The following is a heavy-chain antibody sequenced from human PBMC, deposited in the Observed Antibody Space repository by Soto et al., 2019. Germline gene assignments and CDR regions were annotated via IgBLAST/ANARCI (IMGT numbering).Heavy chain of an antibody. D-gene: IGHD3-22*01. CDR2: IYYSGST. CDR1: GGSISSSSYY. Sequence: QLQLQESGPGLVKPSETLSLTCTVSGGSISSSSYYWGWIRQPPGKGLEWIGSIYYSGSTYYNPSLKSRVTISVDTSKNQFSLKLSSVPAADTAVYYCARSRADYYDSSGPSTDWGQGTLVTVSS. V-gene: IGHV4-39*01. J-gene: IGHJ4*02. CDR3: ARSRADYYDSSGPSTD.